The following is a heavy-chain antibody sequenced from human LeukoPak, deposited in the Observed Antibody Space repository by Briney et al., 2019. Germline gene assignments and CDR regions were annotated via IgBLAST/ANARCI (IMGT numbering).Heavy chain of an antibody. J-gene: IGHJ5*02. V-gene: IGHV1-69*06. CDR1: GGTFSSYA. D-gene: IGHD2-21*02. Sequence: SVKVSCKASGGTFSSYAISWVRQAPGQGLEWMGGIIPIFGTANYAQKFQGRVTITADKSTSTAYMELSSLRSEDTAVYYCARGQVTAITPVYNWFDPWGQGTLVTVSS. CDR3: ARGQVTAITPVYNWFDP. CDR2: IIPIFGTA.